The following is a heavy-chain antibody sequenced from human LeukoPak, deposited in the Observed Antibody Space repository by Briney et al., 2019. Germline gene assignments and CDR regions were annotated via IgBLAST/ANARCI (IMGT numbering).Heavy chain of an antibody. J-gene: IGHJ4*02. V-gene: IGHV3-7*01. D-gene: IGHD6-19*01. CDR1: GFTFSDYW. CDR3: ARHTSAWYYFDY. CDR2: IKQDGSEK. Sequence: GGSLRLSCAASGFTFSDYWMSWVRQAPGKGLEWVANIKQDGSEKYYVDSVKGRFTISRDNAKNSLYLQMNSLRAEDTAAYYCARHTSAWYYFDYWGQGTLVTVSS.